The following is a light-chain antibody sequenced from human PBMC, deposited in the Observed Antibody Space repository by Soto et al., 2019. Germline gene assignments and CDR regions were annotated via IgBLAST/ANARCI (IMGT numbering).Light chain of an antibody. CDR2: KAS. CDR1: QSISTW. CDR3: QQYNSYSPT. Sequence: EIQLTHSPSTLSASVGDGVTITSLASQSISTWLARYQQEPGKAPKLLIHKASNLQSGVPSRFSGSGSGTDFTLTISSLHPDDFATYYCQQYNSYSPTCGQGNKGDIK. V-gene: IGKV1-5*03. J-gene: IGKJ1*01.